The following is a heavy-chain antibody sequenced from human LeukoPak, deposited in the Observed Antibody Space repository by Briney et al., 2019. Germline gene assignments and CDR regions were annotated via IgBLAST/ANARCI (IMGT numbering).Heavy chain of an antibody. V-gene: IGHV3-74*01. CDR2: INSDGSST. D-gene: IGHD2-15*01. CDR1: GFTFSSYW. J-gene: IGHJ6*02. Sequence: GGSLRLSCAASGFTFSSYWMHWVRQAPGKGLVWVSRINSDGSSTSYADSVKGRFTISRDNAKNTLYLQMNSLRAEDTAVYYCARSVVYCSGGSCYSEYGMDVWGQGTTVTVSS. CDR3: ARSVVYCSGGSCYSEYGMDV.